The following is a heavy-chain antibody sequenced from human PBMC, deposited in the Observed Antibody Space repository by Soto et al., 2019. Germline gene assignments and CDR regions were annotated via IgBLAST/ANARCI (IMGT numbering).Heavy chain of an antibody. Sequence: PGESLKISCKGPGYSFTSYWIGWVRQMPGKGLEWMGIIYPGDSDTRYSPSFQGQVTISADKSISTAYLQWSSLKASDTAMYYCAGNTGYSYGANWFDPWGQGTLVTVSS. CDR3: AGNTGYSYGANWFDP. V-gene: IGHV5-51*01. D-gene: IGHD5-18*01. J-gene: IGHJ5*02. CDR1: GYSFTSYW. CDR2: IYPGDSDT.